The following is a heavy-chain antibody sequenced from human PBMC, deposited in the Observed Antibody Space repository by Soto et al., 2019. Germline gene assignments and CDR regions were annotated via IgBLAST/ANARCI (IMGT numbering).Heavy chain of an antibody. V-gene: IGHV4-30-4*01. J-gene: IGHJ5*02. CDR3: ARGGDSDWFDP. CDR2: IYYSGST. Sequence: PSETLSLTCTVSGGSISSGDYYWSWIRQPPGKGLEWIGYIYYSGSTYYNPSLKSRVTISVDTSKNQFSLKLSSVTAADTAVYYCARGGDSDWFDPWGQGTLVTVSS. CDR1: GGSISSGDYY.